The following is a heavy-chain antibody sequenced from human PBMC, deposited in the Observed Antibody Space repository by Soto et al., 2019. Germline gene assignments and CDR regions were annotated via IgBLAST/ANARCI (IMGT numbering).Heavy chain of an antibody. CDR2: IYPAGPT. J-gene: IGHJ4*02. Sequence: GGSLRLSCAASGFTVSGMFMNWVGQAPGKGLEWVSVIYPAGPTYYADSVKGRFTISRDNSKNTLFLQLNNLRAEDTSVYYCARDADSSGLHYWGQGILVTVSS. CDR1: GFTVSGMF. CDR3: ARDADSSGLHY. V-gene: IGHV3-53*01. D-gene: IGHD6-19*01.